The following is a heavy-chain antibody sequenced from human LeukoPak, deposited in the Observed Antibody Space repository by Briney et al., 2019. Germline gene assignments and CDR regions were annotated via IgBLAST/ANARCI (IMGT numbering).Heavy chain of an antibody. CDR3: ASGLGGGVIFDY. CDR1: GGSVSSGSYY. CDR2: IYYSGST. D-gene: IGHD2-8*02. Sequence: PSETLSLTCTVSGGSVSSGSYYWSWIRQPPGKGLEWIGYIYYSGSTNYNPSLKSRVTISVDTSKNQFSLKLSSVTAADTAVYYCASGLGGGVIFDYWGQGTLVTVSS. J-gene: IGHJ4*02. V-gene: IGHV4-61*01.